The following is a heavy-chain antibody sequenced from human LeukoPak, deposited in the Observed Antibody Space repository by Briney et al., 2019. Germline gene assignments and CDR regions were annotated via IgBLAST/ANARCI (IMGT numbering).Heavy chain of an antibody. CDR1: GGSISSYY. J-gene: IGHJ4*02. D-gene: IGHD5-18*01. Sequence: SETLSLTCTVSGGSISSYYWSWIRQPPGKGLEWIGYIYHSGSTNYNPTLKSRVTILVDTSKNYLSLKLSSVTAADAAVYYCARDGGGYSYGLDYWGQGTLVTVSS. CDR3: ARDGGGYSYGLDY. CDR2: IYHSGST. V-gene: IGHV4-59*01.